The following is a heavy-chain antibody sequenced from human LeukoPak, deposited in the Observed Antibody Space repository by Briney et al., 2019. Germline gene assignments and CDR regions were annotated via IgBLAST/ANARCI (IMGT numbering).Heavy chain of an antibody. J-gene: IGHJ4*02. CDR1: GFTVSSNY. Sequence: GGSLRLSCAASGFTVSSNYMSWVRQAPGKGLEWVSVIYSGGSTYYADSVEGRFTISRDNSKNTLYLQMNSLRAEDTAVYYCARVGTMVYFGYWGQGTLVTVSS. D-gene: IGHD1-7*01. CDR2: IYSGGST. CDR3: ARVGTMVYFGY. V-gene: IGHV3-66*01.